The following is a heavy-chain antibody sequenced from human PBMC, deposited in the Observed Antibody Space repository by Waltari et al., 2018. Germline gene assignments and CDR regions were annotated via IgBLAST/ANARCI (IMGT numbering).Heavy chain of an antibody. CDR1: GGTFSSYA. J-gene: IGHJ4*02. D-gene: IGHD1-1*01. Sequence: QVQLVQSGAEVKKPGSSVKVSCQASGGTFSSYAISWVRQAPGQGLEWMGGIIPIFGTANYAQKFQGRVTITADESTSTAYMELSSLRSEDTAVYYCARGGNWNDESAVDYWGQGTLVTVSS. CDR3: ARGGNWNDESAVDY. CDR2: IIPIFGTA. V-gene: IGHV1-69*01.